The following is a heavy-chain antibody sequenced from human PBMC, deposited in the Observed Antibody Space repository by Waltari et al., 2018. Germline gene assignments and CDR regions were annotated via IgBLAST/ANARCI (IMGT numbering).Heavy chain of an antibody. J-gene: IGHJ3*02. D-gene: IGHD3-3*01. CDR1: GYIFTNYA. V-gene: IGHV1-3*01. CDR3: ARERDDFIVQTPPDAFHI. CDR2: INAGNGNT. Sequence: QVQLAQAGAEVKKPGASVKVACKAAGYIFTNYAMHWVPQAPGQRLEWMGWINAGNGNTKYSQKFQGRVTITRDTSASTAYMELNSLKSEDTAVSYCARERDDFIVQTPPDAFHIWGQGTVVTVSS.